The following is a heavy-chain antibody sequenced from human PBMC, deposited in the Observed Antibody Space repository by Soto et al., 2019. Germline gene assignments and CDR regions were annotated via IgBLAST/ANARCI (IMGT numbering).Heavy chain of an antibody. D-gene: IGHD3-3*01. CDR1: GDSISSHY. Sequence: SETLSLTCTVSGDSISSHYWSWIRQPPGKGLDWIGYIYYSGSTNYNPSLKSRVAISVDTSKNQFSLKLSSVTAADTAVYYCAXAPNGYYSPIDFDYSGQGTLVTVS. J-gene: IGHJ4*02. CDR2: IYYSGST. CDR3: AXAPNGYYSPIDFDY. V-gene: IGHV4-59*11.